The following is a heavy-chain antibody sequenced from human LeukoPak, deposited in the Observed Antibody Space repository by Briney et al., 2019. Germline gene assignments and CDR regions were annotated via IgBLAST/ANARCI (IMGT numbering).Heavy chain of an antibody. CDR3: AGGDRNGWYFDL. V-gene: IGHV3-20*04. Sequence: GGSLRLSCAGSGFTIDEHGMSWVRQAPGKGLEWVSGINRNGGSTGYGDSVKGRFTISRDNAKKSLFLQMNSLRAEDTALYYCAGGDRNGWYFDLWGRGTLVTVSS. CDR1: GFTIDEHG. CDR2: INRNGGST. D-gene: IGHD2-15*01. J-gene: IGHJ2*01.